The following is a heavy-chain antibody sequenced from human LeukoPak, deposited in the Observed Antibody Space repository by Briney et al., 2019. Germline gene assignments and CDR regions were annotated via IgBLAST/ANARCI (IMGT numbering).Heavy chain of an antibody. D-gene: IGHD5-18*01. CDR1: GGSISSYY. CDR2: IYYSGST. V-gene: IGHV4-59*08. CDR3: ARRKGDTAMVMFDY. J-gene: IGHJ4*02. Sequence: PSETLSLTCTVSGGSISSYYWSWIRQAPGKGLEWIGDIYYSGSTNYNPSLKSRVTISVDTSKNQFPLKLSSVTAADTAVYYCARRKGDTAMVMFDYSGQGTLVTVSS.